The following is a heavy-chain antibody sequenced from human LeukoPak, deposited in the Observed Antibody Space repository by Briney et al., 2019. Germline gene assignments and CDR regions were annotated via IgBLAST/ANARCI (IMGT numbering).Heavy chain of an antibody. CDR2: ISSSSSTI. Sequence: PGGPLSLSCSASGFTFSTYSMTWVRQAPGKGLEWVSYISSSSSTIYYADSVKGRFTISRDNAKNSLYLQMNSLRAEDTAVYYCARGTHYYDSSGTVDYWGQGTLVTVSS. D-gene: IGHD3-22*01. V-gene: IGHV3-48*04. CDR1: GFTFSTYS. J-gene: IGHJ4*02. CDR3: ARGTHYYDSSGTVDY.